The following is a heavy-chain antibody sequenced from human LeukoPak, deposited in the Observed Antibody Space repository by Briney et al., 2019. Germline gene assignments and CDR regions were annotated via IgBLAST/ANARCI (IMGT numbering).Heavy chain of an antibody. J-gene: IGHJ6*02. D-gene: IGHD1-1*01. CDR1: GYTFTSYG. Sequence: ASVKVSCKASGYTFTSYGISWVRQAPGQGLEWMGWISAYNGNTNYAQTLQGRVTMTTETSTSTAYMELRSLRSDDTAVYYCARDQGVGTPGGYYGMDVWGQGTTVTVSS. CDR2: ISAYNGNT. V-gene: IGHV1-18*01. CDR3: ARDQGVGTPGGYYGMDV.